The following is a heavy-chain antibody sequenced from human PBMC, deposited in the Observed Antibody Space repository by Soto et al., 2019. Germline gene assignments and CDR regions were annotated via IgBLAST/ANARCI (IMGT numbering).Heavy chain of an antibody. CDR2: ISGSGGST. CDR3: AKDLTRGIRFDP. Sequence: VQLVQSGAEVKKPGASVKVSCKASGFTFSSYAMSWVRQAPGKGLEWVSAISGSGGSTYYADSVKGRFTISRDNSKNTLYLQMNSLRAEDTAVYYCAKDLTRGIRFDPWGQGTLVTVSS. V-gene: IGHV3-23*04. CDR1: GFTFSSYA. J-gene: IGHJ5*02.